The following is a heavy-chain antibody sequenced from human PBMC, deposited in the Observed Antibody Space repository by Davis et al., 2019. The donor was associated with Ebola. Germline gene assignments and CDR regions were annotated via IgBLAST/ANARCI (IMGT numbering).Heavy chain of an antibody. CDR3: ARRGGEANWFDP. CDR2: IYYSGST. D-gene: IGHD3-16*01. J-gene: IGHJ5*02. Sequence: PSETLSLTCTVSGGSISSYYWSWIRQPPGKGLEWIGYIYYSGSTNYNPSLKSRVTISVDTSKNQFSLKLSSVTAADTAVYYGARRGGEANWFDPWGQGTLVTVSS. CDR1: GGSISSYY. V-gene: IGHV4-59*08.